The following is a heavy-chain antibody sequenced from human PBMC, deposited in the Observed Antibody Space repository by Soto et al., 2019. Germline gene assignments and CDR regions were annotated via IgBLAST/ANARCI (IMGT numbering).Heavy chain of an antibody. D-gene: IGHD3-16*01. CDR1: GFTFSSYA. CDR2: ISGSGGST. J-gene: IGHJ4*02. CDR3: AKDGARYFDY. Sequence: PGGSLRLSCAASGFTFSSYAMSWVRQAPGKGLEWVSAISGSGGSTYYADSVKGRFTISRDNSKNTLYLQMNSLRVEGTAVYYCAKDGARYFDYWGQGTLVTVSS. V-gene: IGHV3-23*01.